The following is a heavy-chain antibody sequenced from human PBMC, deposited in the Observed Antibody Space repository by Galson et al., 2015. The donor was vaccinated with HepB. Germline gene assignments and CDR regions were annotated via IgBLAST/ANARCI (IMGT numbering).Heavy chain of an antibody. CDR2: INPSGGST. J-gene: IGHJ6*02. V-gene: IGHV1-46*01. D-gene: IGHD6-13*01. CDR3: ARVGAAGYYYYGMDV. CDR1: GYTFTSYY. Sequence: SVKVSCKASGYTFTSYYMHWVRQAPGQGLGWMGIINPSGGSTSYAQKFQGRVTMTRDTSTSTVYMELSSLRSEDTAVYYCARVGAAGYYYYGMDVWGQGTTVTVSS.